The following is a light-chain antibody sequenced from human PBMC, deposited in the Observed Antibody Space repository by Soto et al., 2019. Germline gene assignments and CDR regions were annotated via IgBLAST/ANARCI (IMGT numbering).Light chain of an antibody. J-gene: IGKJ4*01. CDR3: QQHNSYPLT. Sequence: DIQMTQSPSTLSASVGDRVTITCRASQNINSWLAWYQQKPGKAPILLIYKASSLESGVPSRFSGSGSGTEFTLTIGSLQPDDFATYYCQQHNSYPLTFGGGTKVEIK. V-gene: IGKV1-5*03. CDR2: KAS. CDR1: QNINSW.